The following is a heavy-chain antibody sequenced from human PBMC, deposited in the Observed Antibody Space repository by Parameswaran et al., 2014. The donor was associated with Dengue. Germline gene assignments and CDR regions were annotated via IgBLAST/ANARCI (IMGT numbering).Heavy chain of an antibody. CDR1: GYSFTSYW. CDR3: ARRGTYCGGDCYPGWYGMDV. V-gene: IGHV5-10-1*01. CDR2: IDPSDSYT. J-gene: IGHJ6*02. Sequence: KVSCKGSGYSFTSYWISWVRQMPGKGLEWMGRIDPSDSYTNYSPSFQGHVTISADKSISTAYLQWSSLKASDTAMYYCARRGTYCGGDCYPGWYGMDVWGQGTTVTVSS. D-gene: IGHD2-21*02.